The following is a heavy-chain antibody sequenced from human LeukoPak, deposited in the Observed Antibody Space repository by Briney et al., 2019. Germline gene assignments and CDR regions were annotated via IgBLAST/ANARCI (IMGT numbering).Heavy chain of an antibody. Sequence: GGSLRLSCAASGFTVSSNYMSWVRQAPGKGLEWVSVIYSGGSTYYADSVKDRFTISRDNSKNTLYLQMNSLRAEDTAVYYCAKDRSPSFYDSSGGFDYWGQGTLVTVSS. D-gene: IGHD3-22*01. CDR3: AKDRSPSFYDSSGGFDY. CDR2: IYSGGST. CDR1: GFTVSSNY. V-gene: IGHV3-53*05. J-gene: IGHJ4*02.